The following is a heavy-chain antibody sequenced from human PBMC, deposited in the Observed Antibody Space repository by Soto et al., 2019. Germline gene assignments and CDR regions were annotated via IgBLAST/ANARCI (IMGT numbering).Heavy chain of an antibody. CDR1: GGSISSGGDY. D-gene: IGHD5-12*01. J-gene: IGHJ4*02. CDR2: IYSSVAT. CDR3: ARGRFGGAVPTITCFDY. Sequence: QVQLQESGPGLVKPSQTLSLTCTVSGGSISSGGDYWSWIRQHPGKGLERLGYIYSSVATYYNSYLKSRVTISVDPSQNQFSLKLSSVTAADTALYFCARGRFGGAVPTITCFDYWGRGTLVTVSS. V-gene: IGHV4-31*03.